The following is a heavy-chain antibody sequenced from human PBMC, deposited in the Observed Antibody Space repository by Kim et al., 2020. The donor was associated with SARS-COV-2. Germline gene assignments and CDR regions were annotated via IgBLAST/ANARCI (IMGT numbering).Heavy chain of an antibody. D-gene: IGHD3-22*01. CDR3: ARVLQGSYYYDSSGYSFDY. V-gene: IGHV7-4-1*02. CDR1: GYTFTSYA. CDR2: INTNTGNP. Sequence: SVKVSCKASGYTFTSYAMNWVRQAPGQGLEWMGWINTNTGNPTYAQGFTGRFVFSLDTSVSTAYLQISSLKAEDTAVYYCARVLQGSYYYDSSGYSFDYWGQGTLVTVSS. J-gene: IGHJ4*02.